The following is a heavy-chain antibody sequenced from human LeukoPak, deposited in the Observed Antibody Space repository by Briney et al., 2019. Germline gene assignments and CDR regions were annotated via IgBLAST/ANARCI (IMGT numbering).Heavy chain of an antibody. CDR1: GFTFSSYA. V-gene: IGHV3-23*01. J-gene: IGHJ4*01. CDR2: ISGSGGST. Sequence: GGSLRLSCAASGFTFSSYAMSWVRQAPGKGLEWVSAISGSGGSTYYADSVKGRFTISRDNSKNTLYLQMNSLRAEDTAVYYCAKGSIAAAAPYYFDYWGQEPWSPSPQ. CDR3: AKGSIAAAAPYYFDY. D-gene: IGHD6-13*01.